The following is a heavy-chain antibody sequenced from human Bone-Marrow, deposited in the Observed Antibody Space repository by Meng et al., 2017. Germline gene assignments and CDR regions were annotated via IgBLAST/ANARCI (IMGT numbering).Heavy chain of an antibody. CDR2: INPKSGDT. V-gene: IGHV1-2*06. D-gene: IGHD6-25*01. Sequence: QVQLGEAGAEVQKPGSSVKVSRKASGGTFSSYAISWVRQAPGQGLEWMGRINPKSGDTHYAQKFQARVTMTGDTSISTAYMELSGLRSDDTAMYYCARDEDISAAGKLFGDYWGQGTLVTVSS. J-gene: IGHJ4*02. CDR1: GGTFSSYA. CDR3: ARDEDISAAGKLFGDY.